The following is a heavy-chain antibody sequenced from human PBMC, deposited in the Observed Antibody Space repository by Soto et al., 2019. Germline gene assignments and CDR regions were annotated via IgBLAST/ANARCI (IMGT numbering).Heavy chain of an antibody. CDR3: ARGRRHATRVGYLGWNYYGMDV. D-gene: IGHD2-8*02. J-gene: IGHJ6*02. V-gene: IGHV1-69*13. Sequence: GASVKVSCKASGGTFSSYAISWVRQAPGQGLEWMGGIIPIFGTANYAQKFQGRVTITADESTSTAYMELSSLRSEDTAVYYCARGRRHATRVGYLGWNYYGMDVWGQGTTVTSP. CDR1: GGTFSSYA. CDR2: IIPIFGTA.